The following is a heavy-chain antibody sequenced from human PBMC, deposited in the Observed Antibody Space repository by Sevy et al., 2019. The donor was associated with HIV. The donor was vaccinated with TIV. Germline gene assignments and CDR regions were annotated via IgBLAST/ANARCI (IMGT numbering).Heavy chain of an antibody. Sequence: SETLSLTCAVSGVSVSSDTHYWSWIRQPPGKGLEWIGYVYHTGSTNYSPSFKSRVTISVDTSKNQFSLRLFSVAAADTAVYYCAREPYFFDKSGYYWDYWGQGALVTVSS. CDR2: VYHTGST. CDR1: GVSVSSDTHY. J-gene: IGHJ4*02. CDR3: AREPYFFDKSGYYWDY. V-gene: IGHV4-61*01. D-gene: IGHD3-22*01.